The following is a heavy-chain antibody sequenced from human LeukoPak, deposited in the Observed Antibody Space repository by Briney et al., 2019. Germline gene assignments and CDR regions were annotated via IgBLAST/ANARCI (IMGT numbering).Heavy chain of an antibody. CDR2: INQDGSEK. V-gene: IGHV3-7*05. CDR3: ARGFDAYYGFDI. D-gene: IGHD2/OR15-2a*01. J-gene: IGHJ3*02. CDR1: GFTFTTYW. Sequence: GSLRLSCAASGFTFTTYWMSWVRQAPGKGLEWVANINQDGSEKYYVDSVKGRFTISRDNAKNSVYLQMNSLRAEDTAVYYCARGFDAYYGFDIWGQGTMVTVSS.